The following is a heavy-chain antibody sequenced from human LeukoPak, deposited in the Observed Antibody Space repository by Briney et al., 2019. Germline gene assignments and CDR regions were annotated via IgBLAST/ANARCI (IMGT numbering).Heavy chain of an antibody. J-gene: IGHJ5*02. CDR2: IIPIFGTA. V-gene: IGHV1-69*01. Sequence: ASVKVSCKASGGTFSSYAISWVRQAPGQGLGWMGGIIPIFGTANYAQKFQGRVTITADESTSTAYMELSSLRSEDTAVYYCATSGSYFNWFDPWGQGTLVTVSS. CDR1: GGTFSSYA. CDR3: ATSGSYFNWFDP. D-gene: IGHD1-26*01.